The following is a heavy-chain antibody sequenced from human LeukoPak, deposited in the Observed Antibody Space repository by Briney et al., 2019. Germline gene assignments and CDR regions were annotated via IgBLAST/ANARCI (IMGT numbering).Heavy chain of an antibody. Sequence: GGSLRLSCAASGFTFSSYAMHWVRQAPGKGLEWVSYISSSGSTIYYADSVKGRFTISRDNAKNSLYLQMNSLRAEDTAVYYCARGGEDYCSSTSCYLYWGQGTLVTVSS. CDR3: ARGGEDYCSSTSCYLY. CDR1: GFTFSSYA. D-gene: IGHD2-2*01. J-gene: IGHJ4*02. V-gene: IGHV3-48*04. CDR2: ISSSGSTI.